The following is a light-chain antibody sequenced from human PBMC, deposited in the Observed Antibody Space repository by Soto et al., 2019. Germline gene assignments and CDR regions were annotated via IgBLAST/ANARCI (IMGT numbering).Light chain of an antibody. CDR3: QQYAYSPPHS. J-gene: IGKJ2*03. CDR1: QSVSSRF. V-gene: IGKV3-20*01. Sequence: EIVLTQSPGTLSLSPGERATLSCRASQSVSSRFLAWYQQKPGQAPRLLIYGASNRATGIPDRFSGSGSGTDFTLTISKLEPEDFAVYYCQQYAYSPPHSFGQGTKLEIK. CDR2: GAS.